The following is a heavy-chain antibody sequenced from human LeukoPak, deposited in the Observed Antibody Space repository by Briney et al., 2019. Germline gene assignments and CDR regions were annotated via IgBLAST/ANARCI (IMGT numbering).Heavy chain of an antibody. Sequence: PSETLSLTCTVSGGSTSSGDYFWSWIRQPPGKGLEWIGYICYSGTTYYNPSLKSRVTISVDTSKNQFSLNLSSVTAADTAVYFCARETMAGHFDYWGQGTLVTVSS. CDR1: GGSTSSGDYF. CDR3: ARETMAGHFDY. J-gene: IGHJ4*02. V-gene: IGHV4-30-4*01. D-gene: IGHD6-19*01. CDR2: ICYSGTT.